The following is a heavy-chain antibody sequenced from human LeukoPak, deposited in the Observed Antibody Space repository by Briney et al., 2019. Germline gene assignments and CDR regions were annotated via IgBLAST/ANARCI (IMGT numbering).Heavy chain of an antibody. CDR2: INQDGSEK. D-gene: IGHD3-3*01. Sequence: GGSLRLSFAPPLFTTFSYRPIGGSQAPGKGLEWVANINQDGSEKYYVDSVNGRFTISRDNAKNSLYLQMNSLRAADTDVYYCARDSSLGGFCDHWGQGALVTVSS. V-gene: IGHV3-7*01. CDR3: ARDSSLGGFCDH. CDR1: LFTTFSYR. J-gene: IGHJ4*02.